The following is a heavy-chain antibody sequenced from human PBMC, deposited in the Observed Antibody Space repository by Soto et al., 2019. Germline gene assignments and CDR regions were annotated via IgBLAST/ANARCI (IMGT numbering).Heavy chain of an antibody. CDR3: AGGGNFAY. Sequence: GGSLRLSCAASGFIFGDYTMHWVRQAPGKGLEWVSLASWDGSTTYYADSVKGRFAISRDNSKNSLYVQMNSLRTEDTALYYCAGGGNFAYWGLGTLVTVSS. V-gene: IGHV3-43*01. CDR1: GFIFGDYT. D-gene: IGHD2-15*01. CDR2: ASWDGSTT. J-gene: IGHJ4*02.